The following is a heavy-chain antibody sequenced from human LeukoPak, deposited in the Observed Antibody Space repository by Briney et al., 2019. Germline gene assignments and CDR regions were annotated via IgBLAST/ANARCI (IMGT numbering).Heavy chain of an antibody. J-gene: IGHJ2*01. V-gene: IGHV1-69*13. CDR3: ARDLTTVTIGLLDL. CDR1: GGTFSSYA. Sequence: SVKVSCKASGGTFSSYAISWVRQALGQGLEWMGGIIPIFGTANYAQKFQGRVTITADESTSTAYMELSSLRSEDTAVYYCARDLTTVTIGLLDLWGRGTLVTVSS. D-gene: IGHD4-17*01. CDR2: IIPIFGTA.